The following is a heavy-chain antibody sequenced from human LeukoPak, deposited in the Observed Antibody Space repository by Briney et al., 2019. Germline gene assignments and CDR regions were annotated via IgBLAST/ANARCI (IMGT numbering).Heavy chain of an antibody. Sequence: GGSLRLSCAASGFTFSSYWMHWVRQAPGKGLVWVSRINSDGSSTSYADSVKGRFTISGDNAKNTLYLQMNSLRAEDTAVYYCASLVNPSSTTGAFDIWGQGTMVTVSS. V-gene: IGHV3-74*01. D-gene: IGHD3-9*01. CDR1: GFTFSSYW. CDR2: INSDGSST. CDR3: ASLVNPSSTTGAFDI. J-gene: IGHJ3*02.